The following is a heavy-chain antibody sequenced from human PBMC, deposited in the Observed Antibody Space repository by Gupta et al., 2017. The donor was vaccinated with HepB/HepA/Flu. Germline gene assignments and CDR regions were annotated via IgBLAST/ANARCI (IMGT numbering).Heavy chain of an antibody. J-gene: IGHJ5*02. V-gene: IGHV4-39*01. D-gene: IGHD3-3*01. Sequence: QLQLQESGPGLVKPSETLSLTCTVSGGSISSSSYYWGWIRQPPGKGLEWIGSIYYSGSTYYNPSLKSRVTISVDTSKNQFSLKLSSVTAADTAVYYCATAVLRFLEWAENWFDPWGQGTLVTVSS. CDR2: IYYSGST. CDR1: GGSISSSSYY. CDR3: ATAVLRFLEWAENWFDP.